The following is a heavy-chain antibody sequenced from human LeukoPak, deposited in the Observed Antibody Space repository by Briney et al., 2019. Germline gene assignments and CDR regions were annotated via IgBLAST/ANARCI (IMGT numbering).Heavy chain of an antibody. CDR1: GFTFSNAW. J-gene: IGHJ4*02. D-gene: IGHD4-23*01. V-gene: IGHV3-66*01. CDR2: IYSGGST. CDR3: ARDVKVGGAIDY. Sequence: GGSLRLSCAASGFTFSNAWMSWVRQAPGKGLEWVSIIYSGGSTFYADSVKGRFTISRDNSKNTLYLQMNSLRAEDTAVYYCARDVKVGGAIDYWGQGTLVTVSS.